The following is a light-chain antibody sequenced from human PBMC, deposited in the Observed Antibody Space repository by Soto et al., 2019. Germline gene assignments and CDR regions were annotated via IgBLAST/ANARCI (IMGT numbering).Light chain of an antibody. CDR2: SNN. CDR1: SSNLGSNT. V-gene: IGLV1-44*01. CDR3: AAWDDSLNGYV. Sequence: QAVVTQPPSASGTPGQRVTISCSGSSSNLGSNTVNWYQQLPGTAPKLLIYSNNQRPSGVPDRFSGSKSGTSASLAISGLQSEDEADYYCAAWDDSLNGYVFGTGTKVTVL. J-gene: IGLJ1*01.